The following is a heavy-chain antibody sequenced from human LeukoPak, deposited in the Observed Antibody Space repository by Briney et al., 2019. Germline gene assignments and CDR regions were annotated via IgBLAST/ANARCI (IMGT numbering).Heavy chain of an antibody. D-gene: IGHD4-23*01. J-gene: IGHJ4*02. CDR3: VRPGINDYGGNFDY. Sequence: PGGSLRLSCAASGFTFSSYEMNWVRQAPGKGLEWVSYISSSGSTIYYADSVKGRFTISRDNTKDSLYLQMNSLRAEDTAVYYCVRPGINDYGGNFDYWGQGALVTVSS. CDR2: ISSSGSTI. CDR1: GFTFSSYE. V-gene: IGHV3-48*03.